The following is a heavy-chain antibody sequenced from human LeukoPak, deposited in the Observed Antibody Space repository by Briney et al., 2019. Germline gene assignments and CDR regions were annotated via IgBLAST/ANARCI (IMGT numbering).Heavy chain of an antibody. Sequence: GGSLRLSCVVSGFTFSRSTMTWVRQAPGQGPDRVAKMKEDGTQIHYVDSVKGLFTISRDNAKNSLFLQMTSLRAEDTAVYYCATGGAPGGRFENWGQGMLVTVSS. CDR3: ATGGAPGGRFEN. D-gene: IGHD1-26*01. J-gene: IGHJ4*02. CDR1: GFTFSRST. V-gene: IGHV3-7*01. CDR2: MKEDGTQI.